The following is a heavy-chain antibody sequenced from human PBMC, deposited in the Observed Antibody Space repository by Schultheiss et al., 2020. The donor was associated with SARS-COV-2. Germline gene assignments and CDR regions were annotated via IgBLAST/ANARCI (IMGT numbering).Heavy chain of an antibody. CDR1: GYTFTSYD. CDR2: ISAYNGNT. V-gene: IGHV1-18*04. D-gene: IGHD3-22*01. J-gene: IGHJ3*02. Sequence: ASVKVSCKASGYTFTSYDITWVRQAPGQGLEWMGWISAYNGNTNYAQKLQGRLTMTTDTSTSTAYMELRSLRSDDAAVFYCARDQPTYYYDSSGPDSDAFDIWGQGTMVTVSS. CDR3: ARDQPTYYYDSSGPDSDAFDI.